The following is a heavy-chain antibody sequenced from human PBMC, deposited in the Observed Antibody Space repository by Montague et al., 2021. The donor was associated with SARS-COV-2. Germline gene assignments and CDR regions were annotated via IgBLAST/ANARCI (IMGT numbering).Heavy chain of an antibody. Sequence: ETLSLTCTVSFGSISTYYWSWIRQPPGKGLEWIGFTFYNGSTKYNSSLKRRVPISLATSTNQFSLKLSFVAAADTAVYYCARQDAWAYCGDECYRGWFDSWGQGALVTVSS. CDR3: ARQDAWAYCGDECYRGWFDS. CDR2: TFYNGST. D-gene: IGHD2-21*01. J-gene: IGHJ5*01. V-gene: IGHV4-59*01. CDR1: FGSISTYY.